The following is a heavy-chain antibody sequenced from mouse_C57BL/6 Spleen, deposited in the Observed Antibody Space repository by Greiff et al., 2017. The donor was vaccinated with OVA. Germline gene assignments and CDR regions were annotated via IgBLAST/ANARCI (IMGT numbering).Heavy chain of an antibody. Sequence: EVKLQESGGGLVKPGGSLKLSCAASGFTFSSYTMSWVRQTPEKRLEWVATISGGGGNTYYPDSVKGRFTISRDNAKNTLYLQMSSLRSEDTALYYCARQDSNYYFDYWGQGTTLTVSS. V-gene: IGHV5-9*01. CDR1: GFTFSSYT. D-gene: IGHD2-5*01. CDR3: ARQDSNYYFDY. J-gene: IGHJ2*01. CDR2: ISGGGGNT.